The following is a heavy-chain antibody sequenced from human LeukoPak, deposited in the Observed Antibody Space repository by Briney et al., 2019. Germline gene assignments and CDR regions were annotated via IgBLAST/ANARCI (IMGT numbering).Heavy chain of an antibody. V-gene: IGHV1-2*02. CDR3: ARHSATGSSSHYYYYMDV. D-gene: IGHD6-6*01. J-gene: IGHJ6*03. CDR2: INPNSGGT. Sequence: GASVKVSCKASGYTFTGYYMHWVRQAPGQGLEWMGWINPNSGGTNYAQKFQGRVTMTRDTSISTAYMELSRLRSDDTAVYYCARHSATGSSSHYYYYMDVWGKGTTVTVSS. CDR1: GYTFTGYY.